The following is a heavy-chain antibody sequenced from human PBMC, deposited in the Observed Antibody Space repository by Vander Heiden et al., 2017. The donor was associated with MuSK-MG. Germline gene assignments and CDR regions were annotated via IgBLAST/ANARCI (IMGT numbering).Heavy chain of an antibody. J-gene: IGHJ5*02. V-gene: IGHV4-34*01. CDR1: VWSSSGYY. CDR2: INHSGST. D-gene: IGHD3-3*01. Sequence: QVQLQQLGAGLLKPSETLSLTCAVYVWSSSGYYWSWIRQPPGKGMGRIGEINHSGSTNYNPSLKSRVTISVDTSKNQFSLKLSSVTAADTAVYYCARGDYDFWSGYLDNWFDPWGQGTLVTVSS. CDR3: ARGDYDFWSGYLDNWFDP.